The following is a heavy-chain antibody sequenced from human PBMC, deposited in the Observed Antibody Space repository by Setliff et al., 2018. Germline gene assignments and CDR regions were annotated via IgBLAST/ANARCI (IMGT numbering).Heavy chain of an antibody. J-gene: IGHJ4*02. CDR2: VDHSGNT. CDR1: GGSISRSTYY. CDR3: ARRDSTGYYGYSFDF. V-gene: IGHV4-39*01. Sequence: SETLSLTCTVSGGSISRSTYYWGWIRQSPGKGLDWIGTVDHSGNTFYNPSLKSRVTISVAPSKNQVSLKLTSVSAADTAVYYCARRDSTGYYGYSFDFWGQGTLGTSPQ. D-gene: IGHD3-22*01.